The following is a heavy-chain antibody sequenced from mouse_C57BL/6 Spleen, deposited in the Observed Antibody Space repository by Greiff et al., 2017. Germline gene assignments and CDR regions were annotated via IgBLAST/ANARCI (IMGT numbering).Heavy chain of an antibody. CDR3: ARFYYSGAMDY. D-gene: IGHD1-1*01. J-gene: IGHJ4*01. CDR1: GYTFTSYW. V-gene: IGHV1-61*01. Sequence: QVQLQQSGAELVRPGSSVKLSCKASGYTFTSYWMDWVKQRPGQGLEWIGNIYPSDSETHYNQKFKDKATLTVDKSSSTAYMQLSSLTSEDSAVYYCARFYYSGAMDYWGQGTSVTVSS. CDR2: IYPSDSET.